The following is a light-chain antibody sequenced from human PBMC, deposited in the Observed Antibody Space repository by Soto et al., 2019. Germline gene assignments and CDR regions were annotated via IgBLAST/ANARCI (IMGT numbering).Light chain of an antibody. V-gene: IGKV1-8*01. CDR3: QHYKTYQWT. CDR1: QDIGNY. Sequence: AIRMTQSPSSLSASAGDRVAIACRASQDIGNYLAWYQQKPGQAPKLLIYGASTLQSGVPSRFGGSGSGTEFTLTFSCLQSEDFATYYCQHYKTYQWTFGQGTKVDI. CDR2: GAS. J-gene: IGKJ1*01.